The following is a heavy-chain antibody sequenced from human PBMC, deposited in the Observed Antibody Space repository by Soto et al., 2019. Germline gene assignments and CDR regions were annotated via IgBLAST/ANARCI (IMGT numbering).Heavy chain of an antibody. CDR3: AREAPWDTTVFDY. V-gene: IGHV4-4*07. Sequence: PSDTLSLTCSVSGGSLSDSYWSWIGQPAGKGLEVFGRMYPGGSTNFNPSPKSRVTMSVDTSRNQFTLRRSSVTAADPAVYYCAREAPWDTTVFDYWGHGTLVTVSS. CDR2: MYPGGST. D-gene: IGHD1-26*01. CDR1: GGSLSDSY. J-gene: IGHJ4*01.